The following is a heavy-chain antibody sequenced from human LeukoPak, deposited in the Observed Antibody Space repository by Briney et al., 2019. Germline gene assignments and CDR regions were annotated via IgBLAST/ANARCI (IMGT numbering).Heavy chain of an antibody. CDR1: GGSIRSYY. V-gene: IGHV4-59*01. CDR3: AGGGGDLDY. Sequence: SETLSLTCTVSGGSIRSYYWSWIRQPPGKGLEWIGYIYYSGSTNYNPSLKSRVTISVDTSKNQFSLKLSSVTAADTAVYYCAGGGGDLDYWGQGTLVTVSS. CDR2: IYYSGST. J-gene: IGHJ4*02. D-gene: IGHD3-16*01.